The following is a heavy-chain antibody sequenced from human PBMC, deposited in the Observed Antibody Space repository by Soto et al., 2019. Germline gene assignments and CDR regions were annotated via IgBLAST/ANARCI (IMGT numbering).Heavy chain of an antibody. CDR1: GFNFSSYG. V-gene: IGHV3-30*18. CDR2: ISYDGSSK. D-gene: IGHD1-26*01. CDR3: AKAKYSGSYHHYGMAV. J-gene: IGHJ6*02. Sequence: QVQLVESGGGVVQPGRSLRLSCVASGFNFSSYGMHWVRQAPGKGLKWVSVISYDGSSKYYADSVKGRFSISRDKSKNPLYLSMNSLRAEETAVYYCAKAKYSGSYHHYGMAVWCQGTTVSVS.